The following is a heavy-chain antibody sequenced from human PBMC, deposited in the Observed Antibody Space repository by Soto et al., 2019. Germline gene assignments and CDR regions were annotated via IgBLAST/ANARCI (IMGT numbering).Heavy chain of an antibody. D-gene: IGHD1-7*01. V-gene: IGHV6-1*01. J-gene: IGHJ6*03. CDR3: AGTTSHYWYYMDV. CDR2: TYYRTRWYY. CDR1: GDSVSSKSAA. Sequence: NPAQTLSITCVNTGDSVSSKSAAWNWIRQSPSRGLEWLGRTYYRTRWYYDYAVSVRSRITVNPDTSKNQFSLQLTSVTPEDTAVYYCAGTTSHYWYYMDVWGKGTTVTVSS.